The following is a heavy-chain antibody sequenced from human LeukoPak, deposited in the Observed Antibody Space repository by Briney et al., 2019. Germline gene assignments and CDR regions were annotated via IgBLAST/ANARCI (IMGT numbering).Heavy chain of an antibody. CDR1: GYTFTGYY. CDR2: INPNSGGT. Sequence: ASVKVSCKASGYTFTGYYMHWVRQAPGQGLEWMGWINPNSGGTNYAQKFQGRVTMTRDTSISTVYMELNRLRSDDTAVYYCARDYTLLLSGSPGEYYFAYWGQGTLVTVSS. D-gene: IGHD2/OR15-2a*01. V-gene: IGHV1-2*02. CDR3: ARDYTLLLSGSPGEYYFAY. J-gene: IGHJ4*02.